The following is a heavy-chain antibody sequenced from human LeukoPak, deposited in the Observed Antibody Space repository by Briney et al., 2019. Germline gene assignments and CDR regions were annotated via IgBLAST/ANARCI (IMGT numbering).Heavy chain of an antibody. CDR1: GGSISSYY. CDR2: IYTSGST. D-gene: IGHD3-22*01. V-gene: IGHV4-4*07. J-gene: IGHJ4*02. CDR3: ARETVGEYYYDSSTEDYYFDY. Sequence: SETLSLTGTVPGGSISSYYWSWIRQPAGKGLEWIGRIYTSGSTNYNPSLKSRVTMSVDTSKNQFSLKLSSVTAADTAVYYCARETVGEYYYDSSTEDYYFDYWGQGTLVTVSS.